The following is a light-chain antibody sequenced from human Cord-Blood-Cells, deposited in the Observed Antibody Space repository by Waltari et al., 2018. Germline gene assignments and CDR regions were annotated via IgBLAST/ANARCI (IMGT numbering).Light chain of an antibody. CDR1: QSVSSN. CDR3: QQYNNWPPLT. Sequence: EIVMTQYPATLSVSPGERATLSCRASQSVSSNLAWYQQKPGQAPRLLIYGASTRATGIPARFSGSWSGTEFTLTISSLQSEDFAVYYCQQYNNWPPLTFGGGTKVEIK. J-gene: IGKJ4*01. V-gene: IGKV3-15*01. CDR2: GAS.